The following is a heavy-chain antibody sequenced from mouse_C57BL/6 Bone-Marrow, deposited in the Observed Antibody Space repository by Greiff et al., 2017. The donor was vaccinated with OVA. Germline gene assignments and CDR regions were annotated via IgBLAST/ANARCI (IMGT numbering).Heavy chain of an antibody. Sequence: VQLQQSGAELVRPGASVKLSCTASGFNIKDDYMHWVKQRPEQGLEWIGWIDPENGDTEYASKFQGKATITADTSSNTAYLQLSSLTSEDTAVYYCTTNCGNYWGQGTTLTVSS. CDR1: GFNIKDDY. V-gene: IGHV14-4*01. D-gene: IGHD1-1*01. CDR2: IDPENGDT. J-gene: IGHJ2*01. CDR3: TTNCGNY.